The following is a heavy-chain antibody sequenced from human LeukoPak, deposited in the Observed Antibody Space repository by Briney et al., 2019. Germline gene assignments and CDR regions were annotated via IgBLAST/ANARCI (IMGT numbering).Heavy chain of an antibody. CDR1: GFTVSSNY. V-gene: IGHV3-53*01. Sequence: PGGSLRLSCAASGFTVSSNYMSWVRQAPGKGLEWVSVIYSGGSTYYADSVKGRFTISRDNSKNTLYLQMSSLRAEDTALYYCAKGPLIEVAGTTWDHWGQGTLVTVSS. CDR2: IYSGGST. D-gene: IGHD6-19*01. J-gene: IGHJ4*02. CDR3: AKGPLIEVAGTTWDH.